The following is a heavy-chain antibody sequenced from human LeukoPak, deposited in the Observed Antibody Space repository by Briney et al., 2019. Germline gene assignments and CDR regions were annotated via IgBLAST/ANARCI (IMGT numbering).Heavy chain of an antibody. D-gene: IGHD4-11*01. CDR1: GFSFSSYA. Sequence: PGGPLRLSCAASGFSFSSYAMHWIRQAAGKGLECVAAISTGGDSTSYAASVKGRFTISRDNSKNTMYLQMGSLRSDDMAVYYCARTDNSDYGYFDYWGQGALVTVSS. CDR2: ISTGGDST. V-gene: IGHV3-64*02. CDR3: ARTDNSDYGYFDY. J-gene: IGHJ4*02.